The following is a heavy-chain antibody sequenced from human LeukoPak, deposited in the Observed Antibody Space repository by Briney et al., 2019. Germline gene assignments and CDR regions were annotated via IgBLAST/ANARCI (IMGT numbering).Heavy chain of an antibody. CDR3: ARGSCSSTSCYISLYYYYGMDV. CDR1: GGSISSYY. D-gene: IGHD2-2*02. CDR2: IYTSGST. V-gene: IGHV4-4*07. Sequence: SETLSLTCTVSGGSISSYYWSWIRQPAGKGLEWIGRIYTSGSTNYNPSLKSRVTISVDTSKSQFSLKLSSVTAADTAVYYCARGSCSSTSCYISLYYYYGMDVWGQGTTVTVSS. J-gene: IGHJ6*02.